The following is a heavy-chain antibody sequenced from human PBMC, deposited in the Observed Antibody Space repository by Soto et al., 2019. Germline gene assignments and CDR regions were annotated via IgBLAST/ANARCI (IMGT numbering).Heavy chain of an antibody. D-gene: IGHD3-10*01. CDR3: ASGWFGEFVYYFDY. CDR1: GYTFTSYG. J-gene: IGHJ4*02. CDR2: ISAYNGNT. Sequence: QVQLVQSGAEVRKPGASVKVSCKASGYTFTSYGISWVRQAPGQGLEWMGWISAYNGNTNYALKLQGRVTMTTDTSTSTAYMELRSLRSDVTAVYYCASGWFGEFVYYFDYWGQGTLVTVSS. V-gene: IGHV1-18*01.